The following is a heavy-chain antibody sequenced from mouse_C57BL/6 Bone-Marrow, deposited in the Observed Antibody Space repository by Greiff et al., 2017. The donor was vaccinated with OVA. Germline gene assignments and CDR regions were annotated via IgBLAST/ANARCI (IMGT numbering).Heavy chain of an antibody. V-gene: IGHV1-15*01. CDR2: IDPETGGT. D-gene: IGHD2-13*01. CDR3: TPYGDSSAWFDY. Sequence: VQLQQSGAELVRPGASVTLSCKASGYTFTDYEMHWVKQRPVHGLEWIGAIDPETGGTAYNQKFKGKAILTADKSSSTAYMELLSLTSEDSAVCYCTPYGDSSAWFDYWGQGTLVTVSA. J-gene: IGHJ3*01. CDR1: GYTFTDYE.